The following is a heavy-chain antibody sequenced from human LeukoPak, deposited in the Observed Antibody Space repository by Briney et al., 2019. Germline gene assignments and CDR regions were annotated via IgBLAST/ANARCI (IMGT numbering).Heavy chain of an antibody. CDR3: ARADSSSSLFDY. CDR2: IYYSGST. J-gene: IGHJ4*02. Sequence: SETLSLTCTVSGGSISSYYWSWIRQPPGKGLEWIGYIYYSGSTNYNPSLKSRVTISVDTSKNQFSLKLSSVTAADTAVYYCARADSSSSLFDYWGQGTLVIVSS. V-gene: IGHV4-59*01. D-gene: IGHD6-6*01. CDR1: GGSISSYY.